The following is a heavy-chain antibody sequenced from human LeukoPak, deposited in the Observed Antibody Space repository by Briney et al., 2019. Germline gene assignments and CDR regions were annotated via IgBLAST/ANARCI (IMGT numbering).Heavy chain of an antibody. D-gene: IGHD6-19*01. CDR3: ARRQWLDAFDI. J-gene: IGHJ3*02. CDR2: IYYSGST. V-gene: IGHV4-59*01. Sequence: SETLSLTCTVSGGSISSYYWSWIRQPPGKGLEWIGYIYYSGSTNYNPSLKSRVTISVDTSKNQFSLKRSSVTAADTAVYYCARRQWLDAFDIWGQGTMVTVSS. CDR1: GGSISSYY.